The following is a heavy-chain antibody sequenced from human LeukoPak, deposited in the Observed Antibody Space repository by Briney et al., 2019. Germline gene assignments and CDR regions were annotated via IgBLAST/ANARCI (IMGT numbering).Heavy chain of an antibody. CDR1: GGSISSGGYS. CDR3: ARDNYSYGLDY. J-gene: IGHJ4*02. CDR2: IYHSGSN. Sequence: SETLSLTCAVSGGSISSGGYSWSWIRQPPGKGLEGIGYIYHSGSNYYNPSLKSRVTISVDRSKNQFSLKLSSVTAADTAVYYCARDNYSYGLDYWGQGTLVTVSS. D-gene: IGHD5-18*01. V-gene: IGHV4-30-2*01.